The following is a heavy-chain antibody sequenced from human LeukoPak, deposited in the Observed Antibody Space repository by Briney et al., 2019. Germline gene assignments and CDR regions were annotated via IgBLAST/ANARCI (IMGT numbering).Heavy chain of an antibody. CDR3: ARIIAVAGFYY. Sequence: GGSLRLSCAASGFTLSRDWTSWVRQAPGKGREWVANIKQEGREKYSVDSAKGRFTISRDNAKNSLYLQMNSPRAENTAVYYCARIIAVAGFYYWGQRTLVTASS. CDR1: GFTLSRDW. V-gene: IGHV3-7*03. CDR2: IKQEGREK. J-gene: IGHJ4*02. D-gene: IGHD6-19*01.